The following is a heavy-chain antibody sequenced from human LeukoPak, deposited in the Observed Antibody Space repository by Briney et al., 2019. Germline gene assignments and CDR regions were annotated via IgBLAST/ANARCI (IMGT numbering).Heavy chain of an antibody. D-gene: IGHD3-22*01. J-gene: IGHJ4*02. V-gene: IGHV3-21*01. Sequence: GGSLRLSCAASGFTFSSYSMNWVRQAPGKGLEGGASISSSSSNIYYADPVKGRFTISRDNDKNSLYLQMNSLRAEDTAVYYCAREDYYDSSGYFNWGQGTLVTVSS. CDR1: GFTFSSYS. CDR2: ISSSSSNI. CDR3: AREDYYDSSGYFN.